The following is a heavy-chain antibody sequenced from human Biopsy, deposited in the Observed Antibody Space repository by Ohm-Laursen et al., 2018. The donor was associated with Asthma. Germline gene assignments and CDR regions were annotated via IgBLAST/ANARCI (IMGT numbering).Heavy chain of an antibody. V-gene: IGHV1-69*13. CDR3: ARKAGSCISRTCYSLDF. CDR1: GGTFNTYV. CDR2: INSVFGTT. Sequence: SVKVSCKSLGGTFNTYVIGWMRQAPGQGLEWMGGINSVFGTTTYPQKFQDRVTITADDSTSTVYMELSSLRSEDTAVYYCARKAGSCISRTCYSLDFWGQGTLITVSS. J-gene: IGHJ4*02. D-gene: IGHD2-2*01.